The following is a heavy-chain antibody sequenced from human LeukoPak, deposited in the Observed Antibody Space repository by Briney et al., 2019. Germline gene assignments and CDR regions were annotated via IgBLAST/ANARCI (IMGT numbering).Heavy chain of an antibody. V-gene: IGHV4-4*07. CDR1: GVSISSYY. Sequence: SETLSLACTVSGVSISSYYWNWIRQPAGKGLEWIGRIYTSGSTNFNPSLKSRVTMSVDTSKNQFSLKLSSVTAADTAVYYCARGGVVTQPGYFQHWGQGTLVTVSS. CDR2: IYTSGST. J-gene: IGHJ1*01. CDR3: ARGGVVTQPGYFQH. D-gene: IGHD3-3*01.